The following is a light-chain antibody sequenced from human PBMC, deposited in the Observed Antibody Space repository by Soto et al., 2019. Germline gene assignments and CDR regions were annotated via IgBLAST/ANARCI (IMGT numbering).Light chain of an antibody. CDR1: QRLTSSY. CDR2: GVS. CDR3: QHYGYSLWT. V-gene: IGKV3-20*01. Sequence: EIVLTQSPGTLSLSPGETATLSCRASQRLTSSYLAWYQQRPGQAPSLLIYGVSSRATGIPDRFSGSGSGTDITLTITRLEPEDFAVYYCQHYGYSLWTFGQGTKVEIK. J-gene: IGKJ1*01.